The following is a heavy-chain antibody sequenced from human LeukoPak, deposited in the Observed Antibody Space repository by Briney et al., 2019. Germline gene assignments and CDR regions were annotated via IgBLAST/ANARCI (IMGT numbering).Heavy chain of an antibody. J-gene: IGHJ4*02. Sequence: PGGSLRLSCAASGFTFSSYAMTWVRQAPGKGLAWASSISKSDVSTYYADSVKGRFTISRDNSKNTLYLHMDSLRVEDTAIYYCARGALIPDFRGQGTLVTVSS. CDR1: GFTFSSYA. CDR3: ARGALIPDF. V-gene: IGHV3-23*01. D-gene: IGHD2-21*01. CDR2: ISKSDVST.